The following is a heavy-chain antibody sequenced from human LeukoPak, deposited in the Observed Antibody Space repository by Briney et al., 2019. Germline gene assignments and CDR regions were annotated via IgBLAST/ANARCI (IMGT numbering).Heavy chain of an antibody. CDR1: GYTLTELS. J-gene: IGHJ6*04. V-gene: IGHV1-24*01. CDR3: ATSLHARGRVLRFLEWLQMDV. D-gene: IGHD3-3*01. CDR2: FDPEDGET. Sequence: ASVKVSCKVSGYTLTELSMHWVRQAPGKGLEWMGGFDPEDGETIYAQKFQGRVTMTEDTSTDTAYMELSSLRSEDTAVYYCATSLHARGRVLRFLEWLQMDVWDKGTTVTVSS.